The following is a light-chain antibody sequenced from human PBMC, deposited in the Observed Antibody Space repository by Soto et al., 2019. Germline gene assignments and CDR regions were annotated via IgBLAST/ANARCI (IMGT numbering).Light chain of an antibody. CDR2: WAA. CDR1: QSVLYSSNNKNY. Sequence: DIVMTQSPDSLAVSLGERATINCKSSQSVLYSSNNKNYLAWYQQKPGQPPKLLISWAATRESGVPDRFSGSGSGTDFSLTISSLQAEDLAVYYCQHYYTIPWTFGQGTKVEI. V-gene: IGKV4-1*01. J-gene: IGKJ1*01. CDR3: QHYYTIPWT.